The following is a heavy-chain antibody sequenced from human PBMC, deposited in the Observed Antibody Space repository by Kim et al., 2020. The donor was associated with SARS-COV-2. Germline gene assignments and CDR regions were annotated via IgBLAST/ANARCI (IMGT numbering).Heavy chain of an antibody. V-gene: IGHV4-59*08. J-gene: IGHJ4*02. CDR1: GGSISSYY. CDR3: ARGGTYVQLAFDY. D-gene: IGHD3-16*01. CDR2: IYYSGST. Sequence: SETLSLTCTVSGGSISSYYWSWIRQPPGKGLEWIGYIYYSGSTNYNPSLKSRVTISVDTSKNQFSLKLSSVTAADTAVYYCARGGTYVQLAFDYWGQGTLVTVSS.